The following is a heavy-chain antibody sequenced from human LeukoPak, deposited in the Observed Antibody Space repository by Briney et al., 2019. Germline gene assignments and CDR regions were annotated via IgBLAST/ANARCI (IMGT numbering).Heavy chain of an antibody. D-gene: IGHD3-16*01. V-gene: IGHV3-64*01. CDR2: ISSNGGST. J-gene: IGHJ4*02. Sequence: PGGSLRLSCAASGFTFSSYAMHWVRQAPGKGLEYVSAISSNGGSTYYANSVKGRFTISRDDSKNTLYLQMNSLRAEDTAVYYCARSYDTGRSFFDYWGQGTLVTVSS. CDR3: ARSYDTGRSFFDY. CDR1: GFTFSSYA.